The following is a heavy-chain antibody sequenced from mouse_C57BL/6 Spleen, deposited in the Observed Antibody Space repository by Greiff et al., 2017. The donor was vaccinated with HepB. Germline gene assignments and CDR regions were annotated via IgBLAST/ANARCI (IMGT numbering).Heavy chain of an antibody. D-gene: IGHD2-2*01. CDR2: IYPGDGDT. CDR3: ELMVTTDGGDY. CDR1: GYAFSSSW. Sequence: QVQLKESGPELVKPGASVKISCKASGYAFSSSWMNWVKQRPGKGLEWIGRIYPGDGDTNYNGKFKGKATLTADKSSSTAYMQLSSLTSEDSAVYFCELMVTTDGGDYWGQGTSVTVSS. V-gene: IGHV1-82*01. J-gene: IGHJ4*01.